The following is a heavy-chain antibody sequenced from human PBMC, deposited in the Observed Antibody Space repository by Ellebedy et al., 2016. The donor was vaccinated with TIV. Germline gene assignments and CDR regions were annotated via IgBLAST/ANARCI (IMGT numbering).Heavy chain of an antibody. CDR2: IYYRGST. D-gene: IGHD6-13*01. Sequence: GSLRLXXTVSGDSISSYYWSWIRQPPGKGLEYIGYIYYRGSTNYDPSLRSRVTISLDMSKSQFSLQLTSVAAADTAVYYCASLRGGHVAPPGTFYFDNWGPGTLVTVSS. V-gene: IGHV4-59*13. CDR1: GDSISSYY. CDR3: ASLRGGHVAPPGTFYFDN. J-gene: IGHJ4*02.